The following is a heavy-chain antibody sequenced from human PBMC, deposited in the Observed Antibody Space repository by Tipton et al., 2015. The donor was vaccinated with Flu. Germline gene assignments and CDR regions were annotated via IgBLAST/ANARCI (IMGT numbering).Heavy chain of an antibody. D-gene: IGHD3-22*01. CDR3: AREFYESARHYYYGMDV. J-gene: IGHJ6*02. Sequence: TLSLTCAVYGGSFSGYYWSWIRQPPGKGLEWIGEINHSESTDYNPSLKSRVTISVDTSKNQFSLKLSSVTAADTAVYYCAREFYESARHYYYGMDVWGQGTTVTVSS. CDR1: GGSFSGYY. V-gene: IGHV4-34*01. CDR2: INHSEST.